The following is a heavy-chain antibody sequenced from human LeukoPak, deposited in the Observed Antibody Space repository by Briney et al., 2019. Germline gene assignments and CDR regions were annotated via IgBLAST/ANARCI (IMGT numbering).Heavy chain of an antibody. V-gene: IGHV3-30*19. D-gene: IGHD4-23*01. J-gene: IGHJ3*02. CDR2: ISYDGSNK. Sequence: GRSLRLSCAASGFTFSSYGMHWVRQAPGKGLEWVAVISYDGSNKYYADSVKGRFTISRDNSKNTLYLQMNSLRAEDTAVYYCARERWYGAFDIWGQGTMVTVSS. CDR3: ARERWYGAFDI. CDR1: GFTFSSYG.